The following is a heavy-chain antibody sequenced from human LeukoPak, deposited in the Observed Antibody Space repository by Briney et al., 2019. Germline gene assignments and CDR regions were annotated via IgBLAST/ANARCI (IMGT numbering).Heavy chain of an antibody. Sequence: GGSGRLCCAASGFTFSSYSMNWVRQAPGKGLEWVSSISSSTSYIYYADSVKGRFTISRDNSKNTLYLQMNSLRAEDTAVYYCAKWKVYYDSSGYSWGQGTLVTVSS. J-gene: IGHJ5*02. V-gene: IGHV3-21*01. D-gene: IGHD3-22*01. CDR3: AKWKVYYDSSGYS. CDR1: GFTFSSYS. CDR2: ISSSTSYI.